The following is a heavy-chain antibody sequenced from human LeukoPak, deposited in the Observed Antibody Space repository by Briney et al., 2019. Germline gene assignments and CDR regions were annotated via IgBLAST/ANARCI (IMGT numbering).Heavy chain of an antibody. J-gene: IGHJ5*01. CDR3: ARGVFPDS. CDR2: IKPNSGNT. Sequence: ASVRVSCKASGYTFASHDIIWVRQATGQGLEWMGWIKPNSGNTGYAQKFQGRITMTRDTSISTSYMELSSLRSEDTAVYYCARGVFPDSWGQGTRVTVSS. V-gene: IGHV1-8*01. CDR1: GYTFASHD.